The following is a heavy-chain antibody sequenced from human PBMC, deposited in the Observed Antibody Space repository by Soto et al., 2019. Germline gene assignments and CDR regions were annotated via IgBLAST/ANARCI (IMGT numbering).Heavy chain of an antibody. J-gene: IGHJ4*02. D-gene: IGHD6-19*01. CDR3: ARMVVGGLGYYFDY. CDR1: GFSLSSTRMA. Sequence: QITLKESGPPLVKPTQTLTLTCTFSGFSLSSTRMAVGWIRQPPGKALEWLALIYWDDDKCYSPFLKSRLTITKHTSTNQVVLTRSNMDPVDPDRYYCARMVVGGLGYYFDYWGQGTLVTVSS. V-gene: IGHV2-5*02. CDR2: IYWDDDK.